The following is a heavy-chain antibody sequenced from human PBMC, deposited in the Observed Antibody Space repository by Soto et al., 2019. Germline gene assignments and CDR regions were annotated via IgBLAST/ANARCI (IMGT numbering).Heavy chain of an antibody. V-gene: IGHV1-18*01. D-gene: IGHD5-18*01. J-gene: IGHJ4*02. Sequence: ASVKVSCEASGYTFTRHGINWVRQAPGQGLEWMGWISAYNGNTNYAQKLQGRVTMTADTSTSTAYMELRSLRSDDTANYYCARDRSDTAMVSFDYWGQGTPVTVSS. CDR2: ISAYNGNT. CDR1: GYTFTRHG. CDR3: ARDRSDTAMVSFDY.